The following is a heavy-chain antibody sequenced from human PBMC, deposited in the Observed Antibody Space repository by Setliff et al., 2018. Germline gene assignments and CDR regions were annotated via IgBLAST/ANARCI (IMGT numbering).Heavy chain of an antibody. V-gene: IGHV3-23*01. CDR2: VTAFGGTT. CDR1: GFRFSDLY. Sequence: GSLRLSCAASGFRFSDLYMTWFRQAPGKGLEWVSAVTAFGGTTYDADSVKGRFTTSRDNSKNTIYLQMNNLGVDDTAIYYCVRRVAGKGWFDPWGQGTLVTSPQ. J-gene: IGHJ5*02. D-gene: IGHD2-15*01. CDR3: VRRVAGKGWFDP.